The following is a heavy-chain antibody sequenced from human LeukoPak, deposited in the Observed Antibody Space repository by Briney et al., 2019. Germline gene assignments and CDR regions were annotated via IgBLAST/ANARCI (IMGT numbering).Heavy chain of an antibody. CDR1: GFTFSDYH. CDR2: ISSSGSTI. D-gene: IGHD2-8*01. CDR3: ARDQNVCTNGVCYRYYYYGMDV. V-gene: IGHV3-11*01. J-gene: IGHJ6*02. Sequence: GGSLRLSCAASGFTFSDYHMSWIRQAPGKGLEWVSYISSSGSTIYYADSVKGRLTISRDNAKNSLYLQMNSLRAEDTAVYYCARDQNVCTNGVCYRYYYYGMDVWGQGTTVTVSS.